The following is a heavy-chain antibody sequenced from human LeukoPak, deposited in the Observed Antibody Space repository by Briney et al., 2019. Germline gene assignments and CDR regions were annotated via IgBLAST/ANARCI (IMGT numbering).Heavy chain of an antibody. CDR1: GFTFSSYS. CDR3: ASTNYDFWSGYEGYYFDY. J-gene: IGHJ4*02. D-gene: IGHD3-3*01. V-gene: IGHV3-21*01. Sequence: PGGSLRLSCAASGFTFSSYSMNWVRQAPGKGLEWVSSISSGSSYIYYADSVKGRFTISRDNAKNSLYLQMNSLRAEDTAVYYCASTNYDFWSGYEGYYFDYWGQGTLVTVSS. CDR2: ISSGSSYI.